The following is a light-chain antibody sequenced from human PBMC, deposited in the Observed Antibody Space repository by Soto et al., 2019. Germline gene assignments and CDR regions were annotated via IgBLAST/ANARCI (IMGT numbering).Light chain of an antibody. V-gene: IGLV2-14*01. CDR1: SSDVGGYNY. CDR3: SSYTSSSTVV. Sequence: QSALTQPASGSGSPGQSITISCTGTSSDVGGYNYVSWYQQHPGKAPKLMIYYVSNRPSGVSNRFSGSKSGNTDSLTISGLQAEDEADYYCSSYTSSSTVVFGGGNQLTVL. J-gene: IGLJ2*01. CDR2: YVS.